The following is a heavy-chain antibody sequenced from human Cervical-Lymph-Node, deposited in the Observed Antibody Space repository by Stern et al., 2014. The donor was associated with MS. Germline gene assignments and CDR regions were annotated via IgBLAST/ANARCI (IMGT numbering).Heavy chain of an antibody. CDR2: FDPEDVQR. CDR1: GSTLIELS. D-gene: IGHD1-26*01. V-gene: IGHV1-24*01. J-gene: IGHJ6*02. Sequence: QLVQSGAEVKEPGASVKVSCKVSGSTLIELSMHWVRQAPGKGLEWMGGFDPEDVQRVYAQKFQGRVTLTEDTSTGTVYMELSSLRSEDTAVYYCATGRAVPPYDYHGMDVWGQGTMVTVSS. CDR3: ATGRAVPPYDYHGMDV.